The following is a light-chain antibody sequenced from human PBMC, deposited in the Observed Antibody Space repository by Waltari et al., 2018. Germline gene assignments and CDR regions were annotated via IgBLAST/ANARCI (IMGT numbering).Light chain of an antibody. CDR1: KLGDKY. V-gene: IGLV3-1*01. Sequence: SYELTQPPSVSVSPGQTASITCSGDKLGDKYACWYQQKPGQSPVLVIYQDSKRPSGIPERFSGSNSGNTVTLTLSGTQAMDEADYYCQAWDSSTDVFGGGTKLTVL. CDR2: QDS. CDR3: QAWDSSTDV. J-gene: IGLJ2*01.